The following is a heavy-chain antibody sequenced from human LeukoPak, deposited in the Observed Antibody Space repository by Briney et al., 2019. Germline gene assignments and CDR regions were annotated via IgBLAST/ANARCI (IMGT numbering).Heavy chain of an antibody. D-gene: IGHD1-14*01. V-gene: IGHV3-48*03. J-gene: IGHJ2*01. CDR2: ISSSGSTI. CDR1: GFTFSSYE. Sequence: PGGSLRLSCAASGFTFSSYEMNWVRQAPGKGLEWVSYISSSGSTIYYADSVKGRFTISRDNAKNSLYLQMNSLRAEDTAVYYCARVPPSLLGYFDLWGRGTLVTVSS. CDR3: ARVPPSLLGYFDL.